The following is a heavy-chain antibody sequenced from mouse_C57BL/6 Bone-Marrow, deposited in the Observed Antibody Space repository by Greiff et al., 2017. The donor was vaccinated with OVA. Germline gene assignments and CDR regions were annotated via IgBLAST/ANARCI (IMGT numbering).Heavy chain of an antibody. Sequence: EVQLQQSGPVLVKPGASVKMSCKASGYTFTDYYMNWVKQSHGKSLEWIGVINPYNGGTSYNQKFKGKATLTVDKSSRTAYMELNSLTSEDSSVYYCARVGGYYVGFAYWGQGTLVTVSA. CDR1: GYTFTDYY. D-gene: IGHD2-3*01. V-gene: IGHV1-19*01. J-gene: IGHJ3*01. CDR3: ARVGGYYVGFAY. CDR2: INPYNGGT.